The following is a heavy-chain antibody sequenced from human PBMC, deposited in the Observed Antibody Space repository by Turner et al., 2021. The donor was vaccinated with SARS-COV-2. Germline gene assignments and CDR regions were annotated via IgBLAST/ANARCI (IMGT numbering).Heavy chain of an antibody. J-gene: IGHJ4*02. V-gene: IGHV3-15*01. CDR3: TTRSGSFDY. CDR2: IKSKTDGRTT. CDR1: GLTFNNAW. Sequence: DVQLVESGGGLVTRGVSLTLSCAVSGLTFNNAWMNWVRQAPGKGREWGGRIKSKTDGRTTEYAAPVKDRFTSSRDDSKNTMYLQMSSLKTEDTALYYCTTRSGSFDYWGQGTLVTGSS. D-gene: IGHD1-26*01.